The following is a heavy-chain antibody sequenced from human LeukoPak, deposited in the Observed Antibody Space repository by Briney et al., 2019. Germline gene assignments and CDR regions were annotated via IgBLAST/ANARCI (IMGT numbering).Heavy chain of an antibody. V-gene: IGHV4-34*01. Sequence: SETLSLTCAVYGGSFSGYYWSWIRQPPGKGLEWIGEINHSGSTNYNPSLKSRVTISVDTSKNQFSLKLSSVTAADTAVYYCAREMGSGIAVAGPRNHWYFDLWGRGTLVTVSS. CDR1: GGSFSGYY. CDR3: AREMGSGIAVAGPRNHWYFDL. D-gene: IGHD6-19*01. CDR2: INHSGST. J-gene: IGHJ2*01.